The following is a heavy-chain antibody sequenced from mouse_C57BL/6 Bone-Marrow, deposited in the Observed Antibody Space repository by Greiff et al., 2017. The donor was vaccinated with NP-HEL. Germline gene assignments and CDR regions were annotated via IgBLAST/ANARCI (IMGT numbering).Heavy chain of an antibody. CDR1: GYTFTNYW. J-gene: IGHJ2*01. V-gene: IGHV1-72*01. D-gene: IGHD1-1*01. CDR3: AIYYSGSGYFDY. Sequence: QVQLQQPGAELVKPGASVKLSCKASGYTFTNYWMHWVKQRPGRGLEWIGRIDPNSGGTKYNEKFKSKATLTVDKPSSTAYMQLNSLTSRVSSVYYCAIYYSGSGYFDYWGQGTTLTVSS. CDR2: IDPNSGGT.